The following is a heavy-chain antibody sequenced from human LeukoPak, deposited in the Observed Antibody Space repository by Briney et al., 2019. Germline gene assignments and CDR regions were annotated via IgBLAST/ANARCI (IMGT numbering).Heavy chain of an antibody. D-gene: IGHD1-14*01. J-gene: IGHJ4*02. CDR3: AREGTGFFDY. V-gene: IGHV4-61*01. Sequence: SETLSLTCTVSGGSISSSSYYWSWIRQPPGKGLEWIGYIYYSGSTNYNPSLKSRVTISVDTSKNQFSLKLSSVTAADTAVYYCAREGTGFFDYWGQGTLVTVSS. CDR1: GGSISSSSYY. CDR2: IYYSGST.